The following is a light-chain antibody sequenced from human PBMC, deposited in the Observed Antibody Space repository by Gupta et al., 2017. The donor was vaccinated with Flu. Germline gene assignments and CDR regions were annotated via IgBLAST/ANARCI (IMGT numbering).Light chain of an antibody. Sequence: QSALTQPPSVSGSPGQSVSISCTGTSSDVGIYNTVSWYHQPPGTAPTLVIYEVKKRPAGVPDRFSGSKSGNTASLTISGRQEEDEGDYYCSVYSDTSIYVFGTGTKVTV. J-gene: IGLJ1*01. CDR3: SVYSDTSIYV. CDR2: EVK. CDR1: SSDVGIYNT. V-gene: IGLV2-18*01.